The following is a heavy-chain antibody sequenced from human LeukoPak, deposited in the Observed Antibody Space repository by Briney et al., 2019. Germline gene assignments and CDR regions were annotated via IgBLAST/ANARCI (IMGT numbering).Heavy chain of an antibody. V-gene: IGHV3-30*19. Sequence: GGSLRLSCAVSGFTFSSYGMHWVRQAPGKGLEWVAVISYDGSNKYYADSVKGRFTISRDNSKNTLYLQMNSLRAEDTAVYYCARDLHLLPRYYYYTMDVWGQGTTVTVSS. J-gene: IGHJ6*02. CDR2: ISYDGSNK. CDR1: GFTFSSYG. CDR3: ARDLHLLPRYYYYTMDV. D-gene: IGHD2-15*01.